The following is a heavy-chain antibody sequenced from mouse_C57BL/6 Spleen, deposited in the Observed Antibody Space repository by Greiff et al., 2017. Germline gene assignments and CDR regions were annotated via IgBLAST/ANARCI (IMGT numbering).Heavy chain of an antibody. CDR1: GFTFSDYG. Sequence: EVMLVESGGGLVKPGGSLKLSCAASGFTFSDYGMHWVRQAPEKGLEWVAYISSGSSTNYYADTVKGRFTISRDNAKNTLFLQMTSLRSEDTAMYYCARPNYYDSDAMDYWGQGTSVTVSS. V-gene: IGHV5-17*01. D-gene: IGHD1-1*01. J-gene: IGHJ4*01. CDR2: ISSGSSTN. CDR3: ARPNYYDSDAMDY.